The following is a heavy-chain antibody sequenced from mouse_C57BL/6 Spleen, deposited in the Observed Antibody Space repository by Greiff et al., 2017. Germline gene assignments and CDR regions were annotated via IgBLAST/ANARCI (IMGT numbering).Heavy chain of an antibody. CDR1: GYTFTSYW. Sequence: QVQLKQPGAELVKPGASVKVSCKASGYTFTSYWMHWVKQRPGQGLEWIGRIHPSDSDTNYNQKFKGKATLTVDKSSSTAYMQLSSLTSEDSAVEYCAPAYDYDDGLFAYWGQGTLVTVSA. J-gene: IGHJ3*01. CDR3: APAYDYDDGLFAY. D-gene: IGHD2-4*01. V-gene: IGHV1-74*01. CDR2: IHPSDSDT.